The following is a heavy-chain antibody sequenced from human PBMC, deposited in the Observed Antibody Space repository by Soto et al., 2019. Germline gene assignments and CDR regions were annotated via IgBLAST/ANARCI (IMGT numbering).Heavy chain of an antibody. Sequence: PSETLSLTCAVYGGSFSGYYWSWIRQPPGKGLEWIGEINHSGSTNYNPSLKSRVTISVDTSKNQFSLKLSSVTAADTAVYYCARVVDIVATNFDYWGQGTLVTV. CDR2: INHSGST. CDR1: GGSFSGYY. D-gene: IGHD5-12*01. J-gene: IGHJ4*02. V-gene: IGHV4-34*01. CDR3: ARVVDIVATNFDY.